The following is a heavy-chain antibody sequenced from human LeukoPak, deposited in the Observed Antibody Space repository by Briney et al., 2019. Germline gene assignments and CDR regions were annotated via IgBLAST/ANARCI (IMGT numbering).Heavy chain of an antibody. J-gene: IGHJ6*03. V-gene: IGHV3-23*01. D-gene: IGHD5-18*01. Sequence: GGSLRLSCAASGFTFRSYWMSWVRQAPGKGLEWVSAISGSGGSTYYADSVKGRFTISRDNSKNTLYLQMNSLRAEDTAVYYCAKLVMDTGYYYYMDVWGKGTTVTVSS. CDR1: GFTFRSYW. CDR2: ISGSGGST. CDR3: AKLVMDTGYYYYMDV.